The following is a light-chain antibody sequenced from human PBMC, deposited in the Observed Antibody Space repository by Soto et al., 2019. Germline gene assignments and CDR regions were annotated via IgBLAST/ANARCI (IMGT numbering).Light chain of an antibody. J-gene: IGLJ1*01. CDR3: SSYTTSSPYV. V-gene: IGLV2-14*04. CDR2: DVS. CDR1: SSDVGGYNY. Sequence: TSSDVGGYNYVSWYQQHPGKAPKLMICDVSDRPSGISNRFSGSKSGNTASLTISGLQAEDEADYYCSSYTTSSPYVFGTGTKVTVL.